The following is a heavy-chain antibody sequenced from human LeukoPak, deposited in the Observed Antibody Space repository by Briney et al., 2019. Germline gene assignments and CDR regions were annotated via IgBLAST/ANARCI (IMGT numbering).Heavy chain of an antibody. J-gene: IGHJ4*02. V-gene: IGHV4-38-2*02. Sequence: PSETLSLTCSVYGASIRNSYYWGWTRQSPGKGPEWIGSIYHNGTTYYYPPLKSRVTISVDTSKNQFSLKLSSVTAADTAVYFCSSLHGTGIRTPLWDYWGQGTLVTVS. CDR3: SSLHGTGIRTPLWDY. CDR1: GASIRNSYY. CDR2: IYHNGTT. D-gene: IGHD1-14*01.